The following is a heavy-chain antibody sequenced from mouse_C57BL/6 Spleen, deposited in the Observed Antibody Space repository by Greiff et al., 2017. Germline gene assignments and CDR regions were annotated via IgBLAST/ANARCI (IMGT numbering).Heavy chain of an antibody. Sequence: QVQLQQPGAELVRPGSSVKLSCKASGYTFTSYWMHWVKQRPIQGLEWIGNIDPSDSETHYNQKFKDKATLTVDKSSSTAYMQLSSLTSEDSAVYYCARDSDYYGGAMDYWGQGTSGTVSS. J-gene: IGHJ4*01. CDR1: GYTFTSYW. CDR2: IDPSDSET. D-gene: IGHD1-1*01. V-gene: IGHV1-52*01. CDR3: ARDSDYYGGAMDY.